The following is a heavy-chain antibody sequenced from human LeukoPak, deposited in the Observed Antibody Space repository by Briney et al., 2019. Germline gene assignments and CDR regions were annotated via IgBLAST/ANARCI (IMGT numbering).Heavy chain of an antibody. V-gene: IGHV4-4*07. CDR2: IYTVGDT. CDR3: ARDPIAEAASNWFDP. CDR1: GGPTSSYY. J-gene: IGHJ5*02. Sequence: PSETLSLTCTVSGGPTSSYYRSWIRQPAGKGLEWIGRIYTVGDTNYNPSLKSRVTMSVDRSKNQISLKLSSVTAADTAVYYCARDPIAEAASNWFDPWGQGALVTVSS. D-gene: IGHD6-19*01.